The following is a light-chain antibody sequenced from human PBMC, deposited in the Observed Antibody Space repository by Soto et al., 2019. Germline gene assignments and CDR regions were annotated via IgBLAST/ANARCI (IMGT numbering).Light chain of an antibody. Sequence: EIVLTQSAGTLSLSPGERATLSCRASQSVTSDYLAWYQQRPGQAPRLLIFAASTRATGIPDRFSGGGSETEFTLTISRLEHEDSAVYYCQQYGISRTFGQGTKVEIK. J-gene: IGKJ1*01. CDR3: QQYGISRT. CDR1: QSVTSDY. V-gene: IGKV3-20*01. CDR2: AAS.